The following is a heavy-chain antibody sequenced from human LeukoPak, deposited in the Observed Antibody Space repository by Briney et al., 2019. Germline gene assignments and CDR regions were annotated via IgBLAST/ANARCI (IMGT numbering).Heavy chain of an antibody. CDR2: INPNSGGT. J-gene: IGHJ4*02. D-gene: IGHD5-12*01. Sequence: GASVKVSCKASGYTFTGYYMHWVRQAPGQGLEWMGWINPNSGGTNYAQKFQGRVTMTRDTSISTAYMELSRLRSDDTAVYYCAREVNSGYDFHSDYWGQGTLVTVSS. CDR3: AREVNSGYDFHSDY. CDR1: GYTFTGYY. V-gene: IGHV1-2*02.